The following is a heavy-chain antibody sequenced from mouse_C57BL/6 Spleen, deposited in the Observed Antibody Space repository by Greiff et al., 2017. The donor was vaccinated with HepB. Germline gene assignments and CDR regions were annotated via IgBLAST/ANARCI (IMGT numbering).Heavy chain of an antibody. V-gene: IGHV5-17*01. CDR3: ARDGYYKDAMDY. J-gene: IGHJ4*01. D-gene: IGHD2-3*01. Sequence: EVQLVESGGGLVKPGGSLKLSCAASGFTFSDYGMHWVRQAPEKGLEWVAYISSGSSTIYYADTVKGRFTISRDNAKNTLFLQMTSLRSEDTAMYYCARDGYYKDAMDYWGQGTSVTVSS. CDR2: ISSGSSTI. CDR1: GFTFSDYG.